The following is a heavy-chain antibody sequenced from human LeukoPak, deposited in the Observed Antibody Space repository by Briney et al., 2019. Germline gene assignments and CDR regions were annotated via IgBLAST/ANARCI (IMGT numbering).Heavy chain of an antibody. D-gene: IGHD3-22*01. V-gene: IGHV3-11*01. CDR3: ARGGLTYYYDSSAHYYFDY. CDR2: ISSSGSTI. J-gene: IGHJ4*02. CDR1: GFTFSDYY. Sequence: GGSLRLSCAASGFTFSDYYMSWIRQAPGKGLEWVSYISSSGSTIYYADSVKGRFTISRDSAKNSLYLQMNSLRAEDTAVYYCARGGLTYYYDSSAHYYFDYWGQGTLVTVSS.